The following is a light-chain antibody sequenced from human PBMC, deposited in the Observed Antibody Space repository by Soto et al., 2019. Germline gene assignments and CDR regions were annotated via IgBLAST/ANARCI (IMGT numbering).Light chain of an antibody. CDR2: EVS. CDR3: SSYTSSSTLV. CDR1: SSYVGGYNY. Sequence: QSVLTQPASVSGSRGQSITISWTGTSSYVGGYNYVSWYQQHPGKAPKLMIYEVSNRPSGVSNRFSGSKSGNTASLTISGLQAEDEADYYCSSYTSSSTLVFGTGTKVTVL. J-gene: IGLJ1*01. V-gene: IGLV2-14*01.